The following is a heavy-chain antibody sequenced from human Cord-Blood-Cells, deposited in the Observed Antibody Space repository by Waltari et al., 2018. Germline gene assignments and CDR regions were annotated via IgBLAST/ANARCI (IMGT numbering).Heavy chain of an antibody. CDR3: ARCPYSSSWYYFDY. Sequence: QVQLVQSGAEVKKPGDSVKVSCTASGYTFTGYYMHWVRQAPGQGLGWMGRVNPNSGSKNYAQKFQGRVTMTSNTSSNTDYMELSRLRSDDTVLYYCARCPYSSSWYYFDYWGQGTLVTVSS. CDR1: GYTFTGYY. D-gene: IGHD6-13*01. J-gene: IGHJ4*02. V-gene: IGHV1-2*05. CDR2: VNPNSGSK.